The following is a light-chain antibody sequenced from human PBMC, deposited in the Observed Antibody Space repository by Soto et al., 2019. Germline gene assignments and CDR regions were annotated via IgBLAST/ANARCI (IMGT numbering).Light chain of an antibody. CDR3: QQRSNWHAT. J-gene: IGKJ4*01. CDR1: QSVSGY. Sequence: EIVLTQSPATLSLSPGNRATRSCRASQSVSGYLAWYQQKPGQAPRLLIYDASNRATGLPARFSGSWSGTDFTLTITSLVPEDFAVYDCQQRSNWHATCGGGNKVVI. V-gene: IGKV3-11*01. CDR2: DAS.